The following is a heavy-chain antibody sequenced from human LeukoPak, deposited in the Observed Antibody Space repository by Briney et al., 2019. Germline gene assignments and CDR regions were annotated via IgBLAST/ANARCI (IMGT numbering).Heavy chain of an antibody. Sequence: GGSLRLSCAASGFTFSNYAMTWVRQAPGKGLEWVSGISNSGGSTYYADSVKGRFTISRDNSKNTLYLQIDSLRAEDTAAYYCALNWNLDYWGQGTLVTVSS. CDR3: ALNWNLDY. CDR2: ISNSGGST. D-gene: IGHD1-1*01. V-gene: IGHV3-23*01. CDR1: GFTFSNYA. J-gene: IGHJ4*02.